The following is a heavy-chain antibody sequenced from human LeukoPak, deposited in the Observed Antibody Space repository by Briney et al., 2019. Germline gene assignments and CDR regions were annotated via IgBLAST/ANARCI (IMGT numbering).Heavy chain of an antibody. J-gene: IGHJ4*02. D-gene: IGHD3-22*01. CDR3: ARTLYDSIGYYYYFDY. Sequence: PSETLSLTCTVSGGSISSYYWSWIRQPAGKGLEWIGRIYTSGSTNYNPSLKSRVTMSVDTSKNQFSLKLSSVTAADTAVYYCARTLYDSIGYYYYFDYWGQGTLVTVSS. CDR1: GGSISSYY. CDR2: IYTSGST. V-gene: IGHV4-4*07.